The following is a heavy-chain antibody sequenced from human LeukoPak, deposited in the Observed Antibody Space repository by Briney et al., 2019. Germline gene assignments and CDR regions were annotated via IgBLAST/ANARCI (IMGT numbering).Heavy chain of an antibody. D-gene: IGHD2-2*01. V-gene: IGHV4-34*01. CDR2: INHSGST. CDR1: GGSFSGYY. Sequence: PSETLSLTCAVYGGSFSGYYWSWIRQPPGKGLEWTGEINHSGSTNYNPSLKSRVTTSVDTSKNQFSLRLSSVTAADTAVYYCARGPRPFCSSTSCPPAYYGMDVWGQGTTVTVSS. CDR3: ARGPRPFCSSTSCPPAYYGMDV. J-gene: IGHJ6*02.